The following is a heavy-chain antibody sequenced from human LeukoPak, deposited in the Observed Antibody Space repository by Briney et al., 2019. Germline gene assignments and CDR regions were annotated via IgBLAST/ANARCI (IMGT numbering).Heavy chain of an antibody. CDR1: GGSISTYY. V-gene: IGHV4-59*01. Sequence: SETLSLTCAVSGGSISTYYWSWIRQPPGKGLEWLGYIFYTGSTNYNPSLKSRVTMSIDTSKNQFSLKLSSVTAADTAVYYCTRTYSSSSIDYWGQGALVTVSS. J-gene: IGHJ4*02. CDR3: TRTYSSSSIDY. D-gene: IGHD6-6*01. CDR2: IFYTGST.